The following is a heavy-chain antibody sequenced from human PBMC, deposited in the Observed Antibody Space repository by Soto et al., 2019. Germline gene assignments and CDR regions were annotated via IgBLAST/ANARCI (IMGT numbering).Heavy chain of an antibody. J-gene: IGHJ6*02. CDR2: INPGNGDT. D-gene: IGHD2-2*01. CDR1: GYSFTKYG. CDR3: ARIVCSSPISYNYYSYGMHV. V-gene: IGHV1-3*01. Sequence: SVKVSCKTSGYSFTKYGLHWVRQAPGQRLEWMGWINPGNGDTKYSQKFQGRVTITRDTSATTAYMELSSLRPEDSAVFYCARIVCSSPISYNYYSYGMHVWAQATPLTLSS.